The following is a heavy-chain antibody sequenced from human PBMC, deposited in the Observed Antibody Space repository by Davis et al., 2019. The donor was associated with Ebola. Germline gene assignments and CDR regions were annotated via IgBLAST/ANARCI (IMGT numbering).Heavy chain of an antibody. D-gene: IGHD2-21*02. V-gene: IGHV3-48*03. CDR1: GLSFSGYE. CDR2: INSRSTII. J-gene: IGHJ5*02. CDR3: ARGGRFVTALDH. Sequence: GGSLRLSCAASGLSFSGYEMTWVRQAPGKGPEFISYINSRSTIIFYADSVKGRFTISRDSAKNSLYLQMNSLRAEDTAVYYCARGGRFVTALDHWGPGTLVTVSS.